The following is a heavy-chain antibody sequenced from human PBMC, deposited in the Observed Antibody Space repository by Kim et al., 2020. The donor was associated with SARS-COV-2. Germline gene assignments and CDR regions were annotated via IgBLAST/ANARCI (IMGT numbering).Heavy chain of an antibody. Sequence: GGSLRLSCAASGFTFSNYGMHWVRQAPGKGLEWVAVIWYDGSKKYYIDSVKGQFTISRDNSKNTLYLQMNSLRAEDTAMYYCARDRDGYSSGWYGDFDLWGRGTLVTVSS. CDR1: GFTFSNYG. D-gene: IGHD6-19*01. V-gene: IGHV3-33*01. CDR3: ARDRDGYSSGWYGDFDL. J-gene: IGHJ2*01. CDR2: IWYDGSKK.